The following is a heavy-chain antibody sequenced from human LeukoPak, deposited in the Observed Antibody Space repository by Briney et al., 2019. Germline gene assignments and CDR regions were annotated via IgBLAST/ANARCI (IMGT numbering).Heavy chain of an antibody. D-gene: IGHD6-19*01. J-gene: IGHJ4*02. Sequence: SGTLSLTCAVSGDSISSRNWWSWVRQPPGKGLEWIGEIYDSGTTNYNPSLKSRITISVDTSKNQFSLKLSSVTAADTAVYYCARAGSIAVAGFDYWGQGTLVTVSS. CDR2: IYDSGTT. V-gene: IGHV4-4*02. CDR1: GDSISSRNW. CDR3: ARAGSIAVAGFDY.